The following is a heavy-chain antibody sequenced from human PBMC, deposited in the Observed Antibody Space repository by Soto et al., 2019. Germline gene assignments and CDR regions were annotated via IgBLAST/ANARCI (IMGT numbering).Heavy chain of an antibody. CDR2: IHYNGNT. J-gene: IGHJ4*02. CDR1: GGSISSYY. Sequence: PSETLSLTCTVSGGSISSYYWSWIRQPPGKGLEWIGNIHYNGNTKYNPSLKSRVTMSLDTSKNQFSLRLISVTAADTAKYFCAREGNPGRWQHPLDFWGQGTLVTVSS. CDR3: AREGNPGRWQHPLDF. D-gene: IGHD1-26*01. V-gene: IGHV4-59*01.